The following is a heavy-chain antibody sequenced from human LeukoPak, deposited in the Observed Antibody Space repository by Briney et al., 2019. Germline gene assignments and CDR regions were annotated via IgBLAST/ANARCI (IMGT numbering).Heavy chain of an antibody. CDR1: GFTFSSYA. V-gene: IGHV3-23*01. CDR3: ARARGSSWYNDY. CDR2: ISGSGGST. Sequence: GGSLRLSCAASGFTFSSYAMSWVRQAPGKGLEWVSAISGSGGSTYYADSVKGRFTISRDNSKNTLYLQMNSLRAEDTAVYYCARARGSSWYNDYWGQGTLVTVSS. J-gene: IGHJ4*02. D-gene: IGHD6-13*01.